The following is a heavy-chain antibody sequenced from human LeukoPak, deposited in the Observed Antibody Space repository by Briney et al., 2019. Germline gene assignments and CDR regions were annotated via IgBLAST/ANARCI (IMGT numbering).Heavy chain of an antibody. Sequence: GGSLRLSCAASGFTFSDYYMSWIRQAPGKGLEWVSYISSSGSTIYYADSVKGRFTISRDNAKKSLYLQMNSLRAEDSAVYYCARGPLRNNVNVGAFDIWGQGTRVTVSS. CDR3: ARGPLRNNVNVGAFDI. CDR2: ISSSGSTI. J-gene: IGHJ3*02. CDR1: GFTFSDYY. D-gene: IGHD1-14*01. V-gene: IGHV3-11*01.